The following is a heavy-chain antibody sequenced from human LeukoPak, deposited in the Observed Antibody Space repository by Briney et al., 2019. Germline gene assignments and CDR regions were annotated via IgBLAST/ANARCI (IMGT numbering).Heavy chain of an antibody. J-gene: IGHJ4*02. CDR1: GFTFSGFG. CDR3: ARDLEDYGDY. V-gene: IGHV3-30*19. D-gene: IGHD3-3*01. CDR2: ISYDGSNK. Sequence: GKSLRLSCAASGFTFSGFGMHWVRQAPGKGLEWVAVISYDGSNKYYADSVKGRFTISRDNSKNTLYLQMNSLRAEDTAVYYCARDLEDYGDYWGQGTLVTVSS.